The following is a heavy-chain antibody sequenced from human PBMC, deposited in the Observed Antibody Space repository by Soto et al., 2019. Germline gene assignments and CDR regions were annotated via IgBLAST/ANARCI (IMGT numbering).Heavy chain of an antibody. CDR1: GDSVSSEITS. V-gene: IGHV6-1*01. CDR2: TYYRSKWFH. J-gene: IGHJ3*01. D-gene: IGHD3-10*01. Sequence: RSQTLSLTCVISGDSVSSEITSWNWIRQSPSRGLEWLGRTYYRSKWFHDYAASVKSRITINPDTSKNQFSLELNSMTPEDTAVYYCARGNALDFWGQGTVVTV. CDR3: ARGNALDF.